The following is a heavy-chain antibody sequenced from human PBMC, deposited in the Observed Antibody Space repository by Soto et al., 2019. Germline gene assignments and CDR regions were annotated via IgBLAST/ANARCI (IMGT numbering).Heavy chain of an antibody. J-gene: IGHJ4*02. CDR1: GGSFSGYY. CDR2: MDRSGST. Sequence: SETLSLTCAVYGGSFSGYYWTWIRQPPGKGLEWIGEMDRSGSTNYNSSLKSRVTISVDTSQNQFSLNLSSVTAADTAVYYCARRYYGSGIHFDYWGQGTLVAVSS. CDR3: ARRYYGSGIHFDY. D-gene: IGHD3-10*01. V-gene: IGHV4-34*01.